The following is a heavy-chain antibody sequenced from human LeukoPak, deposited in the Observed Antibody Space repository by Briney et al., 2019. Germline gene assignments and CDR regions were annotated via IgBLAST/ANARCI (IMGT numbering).Heavy chain of an antibody. Sequence: GESLKISCKASANSLTKHWIAWVRQMPGKGLELMGYIYPGDSDTRYSPSFQGQVTISVDKSINTAYLQWSSVKASDTAMYYCALLWFGEFHYFDYWGQGTLVTVSS. CDR3: ALLWFGEFHYFDY. V-gene: IGHV5-51*01. CDR2: IYPGDSDT. J-gene: IGHJ4*02. CDR1: ANSLTKHW. D-gene: IGHD3-10*01.